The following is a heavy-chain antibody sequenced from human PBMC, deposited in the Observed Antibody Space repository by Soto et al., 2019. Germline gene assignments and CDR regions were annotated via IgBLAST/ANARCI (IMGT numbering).Heavy chain of an antibody. V-gene: IGHV4-61*01. D-gene: IGHD3-3*01. Sequence: SETLSLTCTVSGGSVSNSSHYWTWIRHPPGKVLEWIGYVYYTGSTNYNPSLHSRVTISVDTSKNQFSLTLSSVTAADTAVYYCARGDGFWSGYSYLNYWGQGTPVTVSS. J-gene: IGHJ4*02. CDR3: ARGDGFWSGYSYLNY. CDR1: GGSVSNSSHY. CDR2: VYYTGST.